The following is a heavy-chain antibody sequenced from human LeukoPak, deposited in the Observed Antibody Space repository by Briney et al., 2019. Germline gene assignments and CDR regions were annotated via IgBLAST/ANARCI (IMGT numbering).Heavy chain of an antibody. J-gene: IGHJ4*02. Sequence: ASVKVSCKASGYTFTGYYLHWVRQAPGQGLEWMGIINPSGGGTSYAQKFQGRLTMTRDTSTTTVYMELSSLRSEDTAMYYCAREIGPRQLHLWGSAFDYWGQGTLVTVSS. CDR1: GYTFTGYY. V-gene: IGHV1-46*01. CDR2: INPSGGGT. D-gene: IGHD5-18*01. CDR3: AREIGPRQLHLWGSAFDY.